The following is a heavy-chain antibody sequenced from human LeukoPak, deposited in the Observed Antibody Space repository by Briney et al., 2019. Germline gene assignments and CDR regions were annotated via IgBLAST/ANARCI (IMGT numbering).Heavy chain of an antibody. CDR3: ATSEGWYVGY. V-gene: IGHV3-30*03. D-gene: IGHD6-19*01. CDR1: GFTFSSYS. J-gene: IGHJ4*02. CDR2: ISYDGSNK. Sequence: SGGSLRLSCAASGFTFSSYSMNWVRQAPGKGLEWVAVISYDGSNKYYADSVKGRFTISRDNSKNTLYLQMNSLRAEDTAVYYCATSEGWYVGYWGQGTLVTVSS.